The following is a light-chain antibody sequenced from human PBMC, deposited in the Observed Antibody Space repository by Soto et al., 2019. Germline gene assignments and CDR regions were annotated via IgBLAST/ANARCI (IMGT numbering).Light chain of an antibody. CDR3: QSYDSSLRASV. J-gene: IGLJ2*01. Sequence: QSVLTQPPSVSGAPGQRVTISCTGTSSNIGTTYGVHWYQQVPGTAPKLLIFDNTYRPSGVPDRFSASKSGTSASLAITGLQAEDEADYYCQSYDSSLRASVFGGGTKLTVL. V-gene: IGLV1-40*01. CDR1: SSNIGTTYG. CDR2: DNT.